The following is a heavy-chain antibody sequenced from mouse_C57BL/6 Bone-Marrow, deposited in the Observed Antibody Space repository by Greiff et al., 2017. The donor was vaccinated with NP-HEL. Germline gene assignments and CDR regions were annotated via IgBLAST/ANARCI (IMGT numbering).Heavy chain of an antibody. CDR3: ARGAYGSSYGYIDV. D-gene: IGHD1-1*01. Sequence: VQLQQPGAELVKPGASVKMSCKASGYTFTSYWITWVKQRPGQGLEWIGDIYPGSGSTNYNEKFKSKATLTVDTSSSTAYMQLSSLTSEDSAVYDCARGAYGSSYGYIDVWGTGTTVTVSS. V-gene: IGHV1-55*01. J-gene: IGHJ1*03. CDR1: GYTFTSYW. CDR2: IYPGSGST.